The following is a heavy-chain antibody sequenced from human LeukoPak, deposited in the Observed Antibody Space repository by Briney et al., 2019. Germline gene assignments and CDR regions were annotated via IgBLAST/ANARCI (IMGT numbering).Heavy chain of an antibody. J-gene: IGHJ4*02. CDR2: ISAYNGNT. Sequence: GASVKVSCKASGYTFTIYGISWVRQAPGQGREGMGWISAYNGNTNYAQKLQGRVTMTTDTSTSTAYMELRSLRSDDTAVYYCARFGLWFGEFYLDYWGQGTLVTVSS. CDR3: ARFGLWFGEFYLDY. CDR1: GYTFTIYG. D-gene: IGHD3-10*01. V-gene: IGHV1-18*01.